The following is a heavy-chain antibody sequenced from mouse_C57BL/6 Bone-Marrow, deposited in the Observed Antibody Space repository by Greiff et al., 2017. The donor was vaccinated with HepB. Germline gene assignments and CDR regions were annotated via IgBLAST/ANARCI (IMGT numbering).Heavy chain of an antibody. Sequence: VQLKQSGPGLAKPSQTLSLTCSVTGYSITSDYWNWIRKFPGNKLEYMGYISYSGSTYYNPSLKSRISITRDTSKNQYYLQLNSVTTEDTATYYCARQANWGYWYFDVWGTGTTVTVSS. D-gene: IGHD4-1*01. CDR1: GYSITSDY. J-gene: IGHJ1*03. CDR2: ISYSGST. V-gene: IGHV3-8*01. CDR3: ARQANWGYWYFDV.